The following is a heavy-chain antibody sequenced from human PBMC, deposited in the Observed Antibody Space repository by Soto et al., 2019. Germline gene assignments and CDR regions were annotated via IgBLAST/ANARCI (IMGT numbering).Heavy chain of an antibody. CDR3: ARRRYCGADCYSKYYYGMDV. J-gene: IGHJ6*02. Sequence: QVHLVQSGAEVKKPGSSVKVSCQASGSTFSSYTVSWVRQAPGQGLEWMGRIIPVLGVTNYAPKFKGRVTITADKSKTTAYMELSSLRSGDTAVYYCARRRYCGADCYSKYYYGMDVWGHGTTVTVSS. D-gene: IGHD2-21*02. CDR1: GSTFSSYT. V-gene: IGHV1-69*02. CDR2: IIPVLGVT.